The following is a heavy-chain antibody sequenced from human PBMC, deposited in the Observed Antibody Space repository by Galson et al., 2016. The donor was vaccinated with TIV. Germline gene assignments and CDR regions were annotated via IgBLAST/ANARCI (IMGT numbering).Heavy chain of an antibody. J-gene: IGHJ2*01. CDR1: GGSISSGNYY. CDR3: ARVPPAGHHWYFDL. D-gene: IGHD2-15*01. V-gene: IGHV4-61*02. CDR2: IHTSGIT. Sequence: TLSLTCSVSGGSISSGNYYWSWIRQPAGKGLEWIGRIHTSGITNYNPSLKNRVTLSADTSENQFSQKLDSVTAADTAVYYCARVPPAGHHWYFDLWGRGTLVTVSS.